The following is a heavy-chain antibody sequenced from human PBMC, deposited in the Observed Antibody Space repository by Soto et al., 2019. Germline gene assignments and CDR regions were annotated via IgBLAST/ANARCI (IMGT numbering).Heavy chain of an antibody. V-gene: IGHV3-30-3*01. D-gene: IGHD3-10*01. CDR3: ARDGQLWFGEFGVDY. CDR1: GFTFSSYA. Sequence: QVQLVESGGGVVQPGRSLRLSSAASGFTFSSYAMHWVRQAPGKGLEWVAVISYDGSNKYYADSVKGRFTISRDNSKNTLYLQMNSLRAEDTAVYYCARDGQLWFGEFGVDYWGQGTLVTVSS. J-gene: IGHJ4*02. CDR2: ISYDGSNK.